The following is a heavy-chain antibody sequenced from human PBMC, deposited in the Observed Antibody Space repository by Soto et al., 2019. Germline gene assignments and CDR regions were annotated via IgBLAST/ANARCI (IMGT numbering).Heavy chain of an antibody. D-gene: IGHD3-10*01. CDR2: FDPEDGET. Sequence: ASVKVSCKVSGYTLTELSMHWVRQAPGKGLERMGGFDPEDGETIYAQKFQGRVTMTEDTSTDTAYMELSSLRSEDTAVYYSATVKVTMVRGVIIRSGGMDVWGQGTTVTVSS. J-gene: IGHJ6*02. CDR3: ATVKVTMVRGVIIRSGGMDV. CDR1: GYTLTELS. V-gene: IGHV1-24*01.